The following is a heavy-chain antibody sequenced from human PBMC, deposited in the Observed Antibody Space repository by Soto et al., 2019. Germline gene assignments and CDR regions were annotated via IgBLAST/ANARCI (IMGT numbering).Heavy chain of an antibody. CDR1: GYSFTRYG. J-gene: IGHJ6*01. V-gene: IGHV1-18*01. Sequence: QVQLVQSGNEVKKPGASVNVSCKASGYSFTRYGISWVRQATGQGLEWMGWISGYNGKTKYAQKLQGRVSMTTDTSTSTAYMELRSLGSDDTAVYYCAREGDLPYYYYGMDVW. CDR2: ISGYNGKT. D-gene: IGHD3-16*01. CDR3: AREGDLPYYYYGMDV.